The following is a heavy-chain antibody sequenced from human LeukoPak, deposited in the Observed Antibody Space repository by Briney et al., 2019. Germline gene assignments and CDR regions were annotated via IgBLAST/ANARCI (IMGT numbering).Heavy chain of an antibody. CDR2: IKQDGSEK. V-gene: IGHV3-7*05. Sequence: GGSLRLSCAASGFTFSDYWMSWVPQAPGKGLEWVSNIKQDGSEKYYVDSVKGRCTISRDNAKNSLHLQMNSLRAEDTAVYYCARDPSAFDIWGQGTMVTVSS. CDR3: ARDPSAFDI. J-gene: IGHJ3*02. CDR1: GFTFSDYW.